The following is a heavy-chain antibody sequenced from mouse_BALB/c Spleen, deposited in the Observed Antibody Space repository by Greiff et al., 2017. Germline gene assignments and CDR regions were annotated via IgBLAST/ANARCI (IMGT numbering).Heavy chain of an antibody. CDR1: GYTFTSYW. Sequence: QVQLQQPGAELVRPGASVKLSCKASGYTFTSYWINWVKQRPGQGLEWIGNIYPSDSYTNYNQKFKDKATLTVDKSSSTAYMQLSSPTSEDSAVYYCTKEGIYYSYGYWYFDVWGAGTTVTVSS. CDR3: TKEGIYYSYGYWYFDV. J-gene: IGHJ1*01. D-gene: IGHD2-12*01. CDR2: IYPSDSYT. V-gene: IGHV1-69*02.